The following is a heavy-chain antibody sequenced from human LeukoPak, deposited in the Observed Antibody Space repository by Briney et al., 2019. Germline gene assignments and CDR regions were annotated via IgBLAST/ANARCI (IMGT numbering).Heavy chain of an antibody. CDR2: INHSGST. D-gene: IGHD2-15*01. J-gene: IGHJ4*02. CDR1: GGSISSGGYY. V-gene: IGHV4-34*01. CDR3: ASRSIVVVVAAIDY. Sequence: SETLSLTCAVSGGSISSGGYYWSWIRQPPGKGLEWIGEINHSGSTNYNPSLKSRVTISVDTSKNQFSLKLSSVTAADTAVYYCASRSIVVVVAAIDYWGQGTLVTVSS.